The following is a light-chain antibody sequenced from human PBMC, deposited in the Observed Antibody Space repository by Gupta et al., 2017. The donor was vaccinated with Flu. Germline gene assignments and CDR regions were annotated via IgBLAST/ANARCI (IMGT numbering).Light chain of an antibody. V-gene: IGLV2-14*01. CDR1: SSDIGDYNS. Sequence: QSALTQPASVSGSPGQSITISCTGTSSDIGDYNSVSWYQHHPGKAPKLVILEVNNRPSGVSDRFSGSKSGDTASLTISGLQAEDEAYYYCISYTRRSVFFFGAGTTVTV. J-gene: IGLJ1*01. CDR3: ISYTRRSVFF. CDR2: EVN.